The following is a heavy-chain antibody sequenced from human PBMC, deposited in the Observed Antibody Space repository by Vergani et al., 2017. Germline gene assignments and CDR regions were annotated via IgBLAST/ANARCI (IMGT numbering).Heavy chain of an antibody. CDR3: ASALSGTYLPIYWYFDL. CDR1: GGSISSSSYY. V-gene: IGHV4-39*07. CDR2: IYYSGST. J-gene: IGHJ2*01. D-gene: IGHD1-26*01. Sequence: QLQLQESGPGLVKPSETLSLTCTVSGGSISSSSYYWGWIRQPPGKGLEWIGSIYYSGSTNYNPSIKRRVTISVDTSKTQFSLKLSYVTASDSAVYFCASALSGTYLPIYWYFDLGGGGTLVTVSS.